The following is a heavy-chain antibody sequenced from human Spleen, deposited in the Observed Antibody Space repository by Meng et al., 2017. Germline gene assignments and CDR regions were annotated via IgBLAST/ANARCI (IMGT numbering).Heavy chain of an antibody. CDR2: ILPLFGTT. Sequence: VKVSCKASGGTFSTYVISWVRQAPGQGLEWLGGILPLFGTTNYAQKFQDRVTITADESTSTAYMELSSLRSEDTAVYYCAKDWGVAGTDAFDIWGQGTMVTVSS. CDR3: AKDWGVAGTDAFDI. V-gene: IGHV1-69*13. J-gene: IGHJ3*02. D-gene: IGHD6-19*01. CDR1: GGTFSTYV.